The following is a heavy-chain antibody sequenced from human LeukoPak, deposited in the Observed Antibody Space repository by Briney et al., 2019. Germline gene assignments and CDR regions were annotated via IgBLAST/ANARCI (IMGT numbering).Heavy chain of an antibody. D-gene: IGHD6-25*01. CDR3: ATDNPRQRYYGMDV. CDR1: GYTLTELS. J-gene: IGHJ6*02. V-gene: IGHV1-24*01. Sequence: GASVKVSCKVSGYTLTELSMHWVRQAPGKGLEWMGGFDPEDGETIYAQKFQGRVTMTEDTSTDTAYMELSSLRSEDTAVYYCATDNPRQRYYGMDVWGQGTTVTVSS. CDR2: FDPEDGET.